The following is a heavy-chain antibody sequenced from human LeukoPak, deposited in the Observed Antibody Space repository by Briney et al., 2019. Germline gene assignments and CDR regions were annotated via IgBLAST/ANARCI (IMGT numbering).Heavy chain of an antibody. CDR1: GGTFSSYA. CDR3: ARDPWGGLAPYDY. Sequence: SVKVSCKASGGTFSSYAISWVRQAPGQGLEWMGGIIPIFGTANYAQKFQGRVTITADESTSTAYMELSSLRSEDTAVYYCARDPWGGLAPYDYWGQGTLVTVSS. J-gene: IGHJ4*02. CDR2: IIPIFGTA. D-gene: IGHD3-16*01. V-gene: IGHV1-69*13.